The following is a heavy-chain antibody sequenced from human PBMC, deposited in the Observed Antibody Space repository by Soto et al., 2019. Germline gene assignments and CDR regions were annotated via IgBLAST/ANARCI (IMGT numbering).Heavy chain of an antibody. D-gene: IGHD3-10*01. CDR1: GGTFSSYA. J-gene: IGHJ5*02. V-gene: IGHV1-69*12. CDR2: IIPIFGTA. Sequence: QVQLVQSGAEVKKPGSSVKVSCKASGGTFSSYAISWVRQAPGQGLEWMGGIIPIFGTANYAQKFQGRVTITADESTSTAYMELSSLRSEDTAVYYCAGRTFMVRGGKRAPNWFDPWGQGTLVTVSS. CDR3: AGRTFMVRGGKRAPNWFDP.